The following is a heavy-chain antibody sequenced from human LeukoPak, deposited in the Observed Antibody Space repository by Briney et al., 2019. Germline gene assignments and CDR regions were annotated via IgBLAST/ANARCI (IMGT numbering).Heavy chain of an antibody. CDR1: GFPFSSYA. CDR3: AKSRSSSSTSCYNY. CDR2: ISGSGAST. V-gene: IGHV3-23*01. Sequence: GGSLRLSCAASGFPFSSYAMNWVRQAPGKGLEWVSAISGSGASTYYADSVKDRFTLTRDVSKNTLYLQMNSLRAEDTAVYYCAKSRSSSSTSCYNYWGQGTLVTVSS. J-gene: IGHJ4*02. D-gene: IGHD2-2*02.